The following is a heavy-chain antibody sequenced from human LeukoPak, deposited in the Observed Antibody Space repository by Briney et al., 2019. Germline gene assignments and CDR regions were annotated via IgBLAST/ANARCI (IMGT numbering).Heavy chain of an antibody. CDR1: GFTFSSYS. V-gene: IGHV3-21*01. CDR2: ISSSSSYI. Sequence: GGSLRLSCAASGFTFSSYSMNWVRQAPGKGLEWVSSISSSSSYIYYADSVKGRFTISRDNAKNSLYLQMNSLRAEDTAVYYCARDSGSYAFDIWGQGTMVTVSS. D-gene: IGHD1-26*01. J-gene: IGHJ3*02. CDR3: ARDSGSYAFDI.